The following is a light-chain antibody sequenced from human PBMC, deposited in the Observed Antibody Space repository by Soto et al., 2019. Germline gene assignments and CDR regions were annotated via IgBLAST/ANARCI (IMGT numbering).Light chain of an antibody. CDR1: QNVSSY. CDR2: DAS. Sequence: EIVLTQSPATLSLSPGERATHSCRASQNVSSYLDWYQQKPSQAPRLLIYDASHRATGIPARFSGSGSGTDFTLSISSLEPEDFAVYYSQQRNSWPLNCGQGTRLEIK. J-gene: IGKJ5*01. V-gene: IGKV3-11*01. CDR3: QQRNSWPLN.